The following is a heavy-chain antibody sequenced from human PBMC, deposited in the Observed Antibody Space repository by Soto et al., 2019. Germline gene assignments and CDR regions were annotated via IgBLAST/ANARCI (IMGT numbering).Heavy chain of an antibody. Sequence: EVQLLESGGGLVQPGGSLRLSCAASGFTFSSYGMSWVRQAPGKGLEWVSAISDSGGSTSYADSVTGRFAISRDNSKNTLYLQMKSLGADDTDVYYCEKAPGWLPPAIDYWCQGTLVTVSS. D-gene: IGHD2-2*01. J-gene: IGHJ4*02. V-gene: IGHV3-23*01. CDR1: GFTFSSYG. CDR2: ISDSGGST. CDR3: EKAPGWLPPAIDY.